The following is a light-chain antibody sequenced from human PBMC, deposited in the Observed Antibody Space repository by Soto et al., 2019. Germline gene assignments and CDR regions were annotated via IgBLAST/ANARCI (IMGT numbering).Light chain of an antibody. CDR3: QSYDSSLSGV. CDR2: GNS. V-gene: IGLV1-40*01. J-gene: IGLJ1*01. Sequence: QLVLTQPPSVSGAPGQRVTISCTGSSSNIGAGYDVHWYQQLPGTAPKLLIYGNSNRPSGVPDRFSGSKSGTSASLAITGLQAEDEADSYCQSYDSSLSGVFGTGTKVTVL. CDR1: SSNIGAGYD.